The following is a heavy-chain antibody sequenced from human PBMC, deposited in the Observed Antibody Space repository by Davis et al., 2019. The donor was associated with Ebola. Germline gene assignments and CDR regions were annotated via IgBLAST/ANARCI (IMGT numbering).Heavy chain of an antibody. CDR2: IYPGDSDT. Sequence: GESLKISCKGSGYSFTSYWIGWVRQMPGKGLEWMGIIYPGDSDTRYSPSFQGQVTISADKSISTAYLQWSSLKASDTAMYYCAITDLPGIAAKHYFDYWGQGTLVTVSS. V-gene: IGHV5-51*01. J-gene: IGHJ4*02. CDR1: GYSFTSYW. CDR3: AITDLPGIAAKHYFDY. D-gene: IGHD6-25*01.